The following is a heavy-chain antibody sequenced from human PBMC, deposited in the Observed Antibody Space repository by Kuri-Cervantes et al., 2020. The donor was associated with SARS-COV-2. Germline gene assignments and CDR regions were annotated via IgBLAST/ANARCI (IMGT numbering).Heavy chain of an antibody. V-gene: IGHV3-23*01. J-gene: IGHJ4*02. Sequence: GESLKISCAASRSTFNKYDLIWVRQAPGKGLEWVSSISTSGGDTNYADSLKGRFTISRDNSKNTLYLQMNSLRVEDTAVYYCASVSTMGVSLDWGQGTLVTVSS. CDR3: ASVSTMGVSLD. D-gene: IGHD5-24*01. CDR2: ISTSGGDT. CDR1: RSTFNKYD.